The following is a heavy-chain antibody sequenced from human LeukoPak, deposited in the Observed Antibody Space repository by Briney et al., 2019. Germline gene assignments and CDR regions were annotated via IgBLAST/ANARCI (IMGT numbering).Heavy chain of an antibody. CDR2: IYTSGST. D-gene: IGHD1-14*01. J-gene: IGHJ4*02. CDR1: GGSISSGSYY. V-gene: IGHV4-61*02. Sequence: PSETLSLTCTVSGGSISSGSYYWSWIRQPAGKGLEWIGRIYTSGSTNYNPSLKSRVTISVDTSKNQFSLKLSSVTAADTAVYYCARSPLFTTDYFDYWGQGTLVTVSS. CDR3: ARSPLFTTDYFDY.